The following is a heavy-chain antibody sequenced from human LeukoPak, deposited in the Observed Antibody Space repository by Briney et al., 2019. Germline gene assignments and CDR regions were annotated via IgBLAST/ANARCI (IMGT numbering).Heavy chain of an antibody. D-gene: IGHD6-13*01. J-gene: IGHJ5*02. Sequence: SETLSLTCTVSGGSISSYYWSWIRQPPGKGLEWIGYIYYSGSTYYNPSLKSRVTISVDTSKNQFSLKLSSVTAADTAVYYCARRRGIAAAGYNWFDPWGQGTLVTVSS. CDR3: ARRRGIAAAGYNWFDP. CDR2: IYYSGST. CDR1: GGSISSYY. V-gene: IGHV4-59*12.